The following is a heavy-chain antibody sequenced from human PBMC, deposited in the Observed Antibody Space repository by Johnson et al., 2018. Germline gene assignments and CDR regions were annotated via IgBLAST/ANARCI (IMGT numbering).Heavy chain of an antibody. Sequence: QVQLQESGPGLVKPSQTLSLTCTVSGGSISSGGYYWSWIRQHPGKGLEWIGYIYYSGSTYYNPSLKSRVTISVDTSKNQFSLKLSSVTAADTAGYYCARWDQTLGFGESTGGGYYYDYMDVWGKGTTVTVSS. J-gene: IGHJ6*03. CDR3: ARWDQTLGFGESTGGGYYYDYMDV. D-gene: IGHD3-10*01. V-gene: IGHV4-31*03. CDR2: IYYSGST. CDR1: GGSISSGGYY.